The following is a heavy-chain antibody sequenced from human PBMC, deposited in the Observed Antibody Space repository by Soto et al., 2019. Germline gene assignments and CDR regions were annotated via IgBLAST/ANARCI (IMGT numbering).Heavy chain of an antibody. D-gene: IGHD3-10*01. J-gene: IGHJ5*02. V-gene: IGHV4-59*08. CDR1: GGSISSYY. CDR2: IYYSGST. Sequence: PSETLSLTCTVSGGSISSYYWSWIRQPPGKGLEWIGYIYYSGSTNYNPSLKSRVTISVDTSKNQFSLKLSSVTAADTAVYYCARRGLLWFGELKDWFDPWGQGTLVTVSS. CDR3: ARRGLLWFGELKDWFDP.